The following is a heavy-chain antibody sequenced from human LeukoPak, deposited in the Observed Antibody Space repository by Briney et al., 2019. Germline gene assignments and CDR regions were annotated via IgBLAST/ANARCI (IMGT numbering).Heavy chain of an antibody. V-gene: IGHV3-23*01. J-gene: IGHJ6*03. CDR2: ISGSGGST. CDR1: GFTFSSYA. Sequence: QTGGSLRLSCAASGFTFSSYAMSWVRQAPGKGLEWVSAISGSGGSTYYADSVKGRFTISRDNSKNTLYLQMNSLRAEDTAVYYCAKGQIAVAGYYYYMDVWGKGTTVTVSS. CDR3: AKGQIAVAGYYYYMDV. D-gene: IGHD6-19*01.